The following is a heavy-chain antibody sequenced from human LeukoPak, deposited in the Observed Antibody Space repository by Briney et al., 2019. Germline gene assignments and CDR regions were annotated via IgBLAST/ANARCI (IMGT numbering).Heavy chain of an antibody. CDR1: GYTFTSYY. V-gene: IGHV1-46*01. J-gene: IGHJ6*03. Sequence: ASVKVSCKASGYTFTSYYMHWVRQAPGQGLEWMGIINPSGGSTSYAQKFQGRVTMTRDMSTSTVYMELSSLRSEDTAVYYCARDGPRRWLQYFYYHMDVWGKGTTVTVSS. CDR2: INPSGGST. CDR3: ARDGPRRWLQYFYYHMDV. D-gene: IGHD5-24*01.